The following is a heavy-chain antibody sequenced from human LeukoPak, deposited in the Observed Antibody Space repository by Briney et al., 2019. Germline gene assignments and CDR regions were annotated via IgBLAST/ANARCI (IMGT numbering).Heavy chain of an antibody. CDR2: IYYSGST. CDR1: GGSISSGGYS. CDR3: ARNTRGPAFDI. Sequence: PSETLSLTCAVSGGSISSGGYSWSWIRQPPGKGLEWIGYIYYSGSTYYNPSLKSRVTISVDTSKNQFSLKLSSVTAADTAVYYCARNTRGPAFDIWGQGTMVTVSS. V-gene: IGHV4-30-4*07. D-gene: IGHD2-15*01. J-gene: IGHJ3*02.